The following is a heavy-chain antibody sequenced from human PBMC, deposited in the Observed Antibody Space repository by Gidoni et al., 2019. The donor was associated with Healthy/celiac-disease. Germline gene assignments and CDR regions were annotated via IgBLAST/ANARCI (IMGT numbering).Heavy chain of an antibody. Sequence: EVQLVQSGAEVKKPGESLKISCKGSGNTFTSYWIGWVRQMPGKGLEWRGIIYPGDSDTRYSPSFQGQVTISADKSISTAYLQWSSLKASDTAMYYCARHRHIAAAMGWFDPWGQGTLVTVSS. CDR2: IYPGDSDT. CDR1: GNTFTSYW. CDR3: ARHRHIAAAMGWFDP. V-gene: IGHV5-51*01. D-gene: IGHD6-13*01. J-gene: IGHJ5*02.